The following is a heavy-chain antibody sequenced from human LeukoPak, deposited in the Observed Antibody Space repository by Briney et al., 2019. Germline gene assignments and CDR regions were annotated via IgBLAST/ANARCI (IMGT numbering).Heavy chain of an antibody. CDR1: GGSISSYY. CDR2: IYYGGSGST. J-gene: IGHJ4*02. CDR3: ARGEYSGSD. Sequence: SETLSLTCTVSGGSISSYYWSWIRQPPGKGLEWIGYIYYGGSGSTNYNPSLKSRVTISVDTSKNQLSQKLSSVTAADTAVYYCARGEYSGSDWGQGTLVTVSS. V-gene: IGHV4-59*01. D-gene: IGHD1-1*01.